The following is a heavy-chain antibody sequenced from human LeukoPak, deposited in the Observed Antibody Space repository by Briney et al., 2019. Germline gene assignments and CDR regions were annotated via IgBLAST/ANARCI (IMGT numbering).Heavy chain of an antibody. Sequence: SETLSLTCTVSGGSISSSSYYWGWIRQPPGKGLEWIGSIYYSGSTYYNPSLKSRVTISVDTSKNQFSLKLSSVTAADTAVYYSARPMTTVTTGNWFDPWGQGTLVTVSS. V-gene: IGHV4-39*01. J-gene: IGHJ5*02. CDR1: GGSISSSSYY. CDR2: IYYSGST. CDR3: ARPMTTVTTGNWFDP. D-gene: IGHD4-17*01.